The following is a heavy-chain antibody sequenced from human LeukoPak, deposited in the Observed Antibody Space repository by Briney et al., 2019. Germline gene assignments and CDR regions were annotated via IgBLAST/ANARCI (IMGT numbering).Heavy chain of an antibody. J-gene: IGHJ4*02. V-gene: IGHV3-7*02. CDR2: IKEDGSQN. D-gene: IGHD3-3*01. CDR1: GFTFSRYF. Sequence: GGSLRLSCRASGFTFSRYFMNWFRRCPGRGLEWVARIKEDGSQNRYVDTVQGRFTTSRDNANSSLHLQMNSPKVEDPAVYYCGAIFPDYWGQGTLVTVSS. CDR3: GAIFPDY.